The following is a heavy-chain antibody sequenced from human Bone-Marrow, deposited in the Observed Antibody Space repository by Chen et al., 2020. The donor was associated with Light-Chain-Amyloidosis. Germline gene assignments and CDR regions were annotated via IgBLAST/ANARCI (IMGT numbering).Heavy chain of an antibody. CDR3: VRGDYGNFEFGMDV. V-gene: IGHV3-72*01. CDR2: IRNKARGYTT. Sequence: EVQLVESGGGWVQPGGSLRLSCAASGFSFSDDYMDWVRQAPEKGPEWVARIRNKARGYTTEYAASVRGRSTSSRDDSKNSLYLQMNSLKTEDTAVYYCVRGDYGNFEFGMDVWGQGTTVTVSS. D-gene: IGHD4-17*01. CDR1: GFSFSDDY. J-gene: IGHJ6*02.